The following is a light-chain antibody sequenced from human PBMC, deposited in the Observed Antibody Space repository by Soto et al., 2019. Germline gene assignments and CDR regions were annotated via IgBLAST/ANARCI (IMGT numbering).Light chain of an antibody. J-gene: IGLJ1*01. CDR2: ANT. Sequence: QSVLTQPPSVSGAPGQRVTISCTGSGSNIGAGYDIHWYQQVPGTAPKPLIYANTNRASWVPDRFAGAKSGTSASLAITGLQAEDEADYYCQSYDTSLSGYVFGPGTKVTVL. CDR3: QSYDTSLSGYV. V-gene: IGLV1-40*01. CDR1: GSNIGAGYD.